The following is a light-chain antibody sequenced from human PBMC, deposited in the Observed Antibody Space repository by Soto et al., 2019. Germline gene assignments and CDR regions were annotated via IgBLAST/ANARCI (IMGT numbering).Light chain of an antibody. CDR2: WAS. J-gene: IGKJ3*01. V-gene: IGKV4-1*01. CDR1: QSVLYSSNNKNY. CDR3: QQYYSTIFT. Sequence: DIVMTQSPDSLAVSLGGRATINCKSSQSVLYSSNNKNYLAWYQQKPGQPPKLLIYWASTRESGVPDRFSGSGSGTDFTLTISSLLAEDVAVYYCQQYYSTIFTFGPGTKVDIK.